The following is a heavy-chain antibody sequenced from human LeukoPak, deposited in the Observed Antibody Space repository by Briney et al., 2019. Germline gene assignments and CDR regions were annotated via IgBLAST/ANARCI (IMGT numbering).Heavy chain of an antibody. CDR1: GFSFSNYW. CDR2: MNSDGSAT. V-gene: IGHV3-74*01. J-gene: IGHJ4*02. CDR3: AKGPNYFDS. Sequence: GGSLRLSCAASGFSFSNYWMRWVRQAPGKGLVWVTRMNSDGSATYYADSVQGRFTISRDNAKNTFYLQMNSLRAEDTAMYFCAKGPNYFDSWGQGTLVTVSS.